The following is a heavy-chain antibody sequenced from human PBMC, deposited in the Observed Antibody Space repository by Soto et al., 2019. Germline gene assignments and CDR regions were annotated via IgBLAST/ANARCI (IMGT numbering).Heavy chain of an antibody. D-gene: IGHD2-8*01. CDR3: ARGGYCTNGVCYDVANWFDP. V-gene: IGHV3-48*03. Sequence: GGSLRLSCAASGFTFSSYEMNWVRQAPGKGLEWVSYISSSGITIYYADSVKGRFTISRDNAKNSLYLQMNSLRAEDTAVYYCARGGYCTNGVCYDVANWFDPWGQGTMVTVSS. CDR2: ISSSGITI. CDR1: GFTFSSYE. J-gene: IGHJ5*02.